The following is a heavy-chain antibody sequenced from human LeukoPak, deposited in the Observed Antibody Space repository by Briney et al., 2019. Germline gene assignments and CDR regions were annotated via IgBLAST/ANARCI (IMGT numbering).Heavy chain of an antibody. V-gene: IGHV3-7*03. CDR2: IKQDGSEK. Sequence: GGSLRLSCAASGFTFSSYWMSWVRQAPGKGLEWAANIKQDGSEKYYVDSVKGRFTISRDNAKSSLYLQMNSLRAEDTAVYYCARDSSGWYLGYYGMDVWGKETTVTVSS. D-gene: IGHD6-19*01. CDR1: GFTFSSYW. CDR3: ARDSSGWYLGYYGMDV. J-gene: IGHJ6*04.